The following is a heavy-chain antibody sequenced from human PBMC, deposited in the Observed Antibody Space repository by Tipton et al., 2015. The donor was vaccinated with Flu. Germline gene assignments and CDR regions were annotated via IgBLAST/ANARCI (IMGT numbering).Heavy chain of an antibody. CDR2: VHYSGST. J-gene: IGHJ4*02. Sequence: LRLSCTVSGGSISSSSYHWGWIRQPPGMGLEWIGSVHYSGSTYQNPSLESRVTISVDTSKNQFSLKLTSVTAADTAVYFCARDSAVFPGALHYWGLGKLVTVPS. CDR1: GGSISSSSYH. D-gene: IGHD1-26*01. V-gene: IGHV4-39*07. CDR3: ARDSAVFPGALHY.